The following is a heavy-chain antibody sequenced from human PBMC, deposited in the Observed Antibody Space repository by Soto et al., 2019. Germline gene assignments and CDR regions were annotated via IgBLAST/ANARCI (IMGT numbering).Heavy chain of an antibody. D-gene: IGHD3-10*01. Sequence: QVQLVQSGAEVNKPGASVKVSCKASGYTFTSYGISWVRQAPGQGLEWMGWISAYNGNTNYAQKLQGRVTMTTDTSEGTVYMELRSLRSDDTAVYYCARDRRVWFGELLRVDVWGKGSTVTVSS. CDR1: GYTFTSYG. CDR2: ISAYNGNT. CDR3: ARDRRVWFGELLRVDV. J-gene: IGHJ6*04. V-gene: IGHV1-18*01.